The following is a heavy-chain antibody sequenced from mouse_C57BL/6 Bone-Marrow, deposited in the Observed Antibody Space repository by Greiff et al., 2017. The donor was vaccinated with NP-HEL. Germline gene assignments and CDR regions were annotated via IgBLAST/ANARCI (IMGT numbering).Heavy chain of an antibody. CDR1: GFSLTSYG. V-gene: IGHV2-2*01. CDR3: ARNWGFDDYDVAWFAY. Sequence: VKVEESGPGLVQPSQSLSITCTVSGFSLTSYGVHWVRQSPGKGLEWLGVIWSGGSTDYNAAFISRLSISKDNSKSQVFFKMNSLQADDTAIYYCARNWGFDDYDVAWFAYWGQGTLVTVSA. J-gene: IGHJ3*01. D-gene: IGHD2-4*01. CDR2: IWSGGST.